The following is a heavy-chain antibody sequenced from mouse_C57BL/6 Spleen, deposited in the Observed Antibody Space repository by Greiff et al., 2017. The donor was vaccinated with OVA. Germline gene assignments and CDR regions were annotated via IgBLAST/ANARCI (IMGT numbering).Heavy chain of an antibody. CDR2: INPNNGGT. CDR1: GYTFTDYY. CDR3: ARRWLLRYFDV. Sequence: EVQLQQSGPELVKPGASVKISCKASGYTFTDYYMNWVKQSHGKSLEWIGDINPNNGGTSYNQKFKGKATLTVDKSSSTAYMELRSLTSEDSAVDYCARRWLLRYFDVWGTGTTVTVSS. D-gene: IGHD2-3*01. J-gene: IGHJ1*03. V-gene: IGHV1-26*01.